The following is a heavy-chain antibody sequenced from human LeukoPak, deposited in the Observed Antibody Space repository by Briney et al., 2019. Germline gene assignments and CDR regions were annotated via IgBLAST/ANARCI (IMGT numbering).Heavy chain of an antibody. CDR3: ARDAHLSYASGFDY. CDR1: GFTFSSYA. V-gene: IGHV3-23*01. D-gene: IGHD3-10*01. CDR2: ISGSGGST. Sequence: GGSLRLSCAASGFTFSSYAMSWVRQAPGKGLEWVSAISGSGGSTYYADSVKGRFTISRDNADNSLYLLMNSLRAEDTAVYYCARDAHLSYASGFDYWGQGILATVSS. J-gene: IGHJ4*02.